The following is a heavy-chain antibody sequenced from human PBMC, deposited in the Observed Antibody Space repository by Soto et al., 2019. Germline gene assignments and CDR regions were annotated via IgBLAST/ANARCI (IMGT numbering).Heavy chain of an antibody. CDR2: INHSGST. J-gene: IGHJ6*02. V-gene: IGHV4-34*01. Sequence: SETLSLTCAAYGGSFSGYYWSWIRQPPGKGLEWIGEINHSGSTNYNPSLKSRVTISVDASKNQLSLELSSVTAADTAVYYCAGTVLRFLEWLPKDVWGQGTTVTVAS. D-gene: IGHD3-3*01. CDR1: GGSFSGYY. CDR3: AGTVLRFLEWLPKDV.